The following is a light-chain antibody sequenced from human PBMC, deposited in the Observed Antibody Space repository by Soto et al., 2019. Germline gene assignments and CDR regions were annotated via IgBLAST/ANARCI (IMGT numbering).Light chain of an antibody. J-gene: IGLJ1*01. CDR3: SSYTSRNTYV. V-gene: IGLV2-14*01. Sequence: QSALSQPASVSGSPGQSITISCTGTSSDVGGYNHVSWYQQHPGKAPKLMIYEVSNRPSGVSNRFSGSKSGNSASLTISGLQAEDEADYYCSSYTSRNTYVFGSGTKVTVL. CDR1: SSDVGGYNH. CDR2: EVS.